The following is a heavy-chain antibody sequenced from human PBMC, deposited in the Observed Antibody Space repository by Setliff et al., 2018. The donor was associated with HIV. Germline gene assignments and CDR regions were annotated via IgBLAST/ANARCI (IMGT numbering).Heavy chain of an antibody. V-gene: IGHV2-5*02. D-gene: IGHD3-9*01. CDR2: IYWDDDK. CDR1: GLSLNISDVG. J-gene: IGHJ1*01. Sequence: SGPTLVNPTQTLTLTCTLSGLSLNISDVGVGWLRQPPGKALEWLALIYWDDDKRYSPSLKSRVTVTKDTAKNQVVLTMTNMDPADTATYFCAHSPDTWYFGEYFRHWGQGTLVTVST. CDR3: AHSPDTWYFGEYFRH.